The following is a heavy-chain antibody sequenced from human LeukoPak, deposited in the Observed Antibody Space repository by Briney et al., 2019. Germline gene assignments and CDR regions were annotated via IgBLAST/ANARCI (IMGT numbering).Heavy chain of an antibody. CDR1: GFTVSSNY. CDR2: IYSGGST. CDR3: AGGKQTYYYYYMDV. Sequence: GGSLRLSCAASGFTVSSNYMSWVRQAPGKGLEWVSVIYSGGSTYYADSVKGRFTISRDNSKNTLYLQMNSLRAEDTAVYYCAGGKQTYYYYYMDVWGKGTTVTVSS. V-gene: IGHV3-53*01. J-gene: IGHJ6*03.